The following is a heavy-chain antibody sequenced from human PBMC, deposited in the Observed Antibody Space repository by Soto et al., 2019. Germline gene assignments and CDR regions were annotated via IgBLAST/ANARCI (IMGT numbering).Heavy chain of an antibody. CDR1: GGSISSYY. V-gene: IGHV4-4*07. J-gene: IGHJ5*02. CDR2: IYTSGST. CDR3: ARVESEYQLLYDYWFDP. D-gene: IGHD2-2*02. Sequence: SETLSLTCTVSGGSISSYYWSWIRQPAGKGLEWIGRIYTSGSTNYNPSLKSRVTMSVDTSKNQFSLKLSSVTAADTAVYYCARVESEYQLLYDYWFDPWGQGTLVTVSS.